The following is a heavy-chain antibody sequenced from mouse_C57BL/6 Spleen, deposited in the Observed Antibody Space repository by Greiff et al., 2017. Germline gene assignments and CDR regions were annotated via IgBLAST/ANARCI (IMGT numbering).Heavy chain of an antibody. CDR3: SRWDCSYLYAMDY. CDR2: ISDGGSYT. D-gene: IGHD2-12*01. J-gene: IGHJ4*01. CDR1: GFTFSSYA. Sequence: EVQRVESGGGLVKPGGSLKLSCAASGFTFSSYAMSWVRQTPEKRLEWVATISDGGSYTYYPDNVKGRFTISRDNAKNNLYLQMSHLKSEDTAMYYCSRWDCSYLYAMDYWGQGPSVTVSS. V-gene: IGHV5-4*01.